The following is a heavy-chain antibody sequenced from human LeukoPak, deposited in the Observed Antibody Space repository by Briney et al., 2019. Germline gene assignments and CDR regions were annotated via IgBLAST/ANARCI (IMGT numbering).Heavy chain of an antibody. J-gene: IGHJ6*03. Sequence: GASVKVSCKASGYTFTSYPMNCVRQAPGQGLEWMGWINTNTGNPTYAQGFTGRFVFSLDTSVSTAYLQITSLKAEDTAVYYCARGAYYYYYYMDVWGKGTTVTVSS. CDR3: ARGAYYYYYYMDV. CDR1: GYTFTSYP. CDR2: INTNTGNP. V-gene: IGHV7-4-1*02.